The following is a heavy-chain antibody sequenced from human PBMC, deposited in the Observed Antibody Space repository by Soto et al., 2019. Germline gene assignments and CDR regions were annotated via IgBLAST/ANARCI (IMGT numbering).Heavy chain of an antibody. Sequence: QVQLVESGGGVFQPGRSLRLSCAASGFTFSNYGMHWVRQAPGKGLEWVAVIWYDGSNKYYADSVKGRFTISRDNSKNTLYLQMNGLRAEDTAVYYCARDGYCSGGSCYSAPVFDYWGQGTLVTVSS. D-gene: IGHD2-15*01. J-gene: IGHJ4*02. CDR1: GFTFSNYG. CDR2: IWYDGSNK. CDR3: ARDGYCSGGSCYSAPVFDY. V-gene: IGHV3-33*01.